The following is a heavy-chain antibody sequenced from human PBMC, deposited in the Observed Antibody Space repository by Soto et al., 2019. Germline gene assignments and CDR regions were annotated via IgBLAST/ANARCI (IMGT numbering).Heavy chain of an antibody. D-gene: IGHD3-22*01. CDR3: SRLDYYDTSGPFSDAFDI. CDR2: IKQDGSEK. Sequence: GGSLRLSCAASGFTFSRYWMSWVRQAPGKGLEWVANIKQDGSEKWYVDSVKGRFTISRDNAKNLLYLQMKSLRAEDTAVFFCSRLDYYDTSGPFSDAFDIWGQGTMVT. J-gene: IGHJ3*02. V-gene: IGHV3-7*04. CDR1: GFTFSRYW.